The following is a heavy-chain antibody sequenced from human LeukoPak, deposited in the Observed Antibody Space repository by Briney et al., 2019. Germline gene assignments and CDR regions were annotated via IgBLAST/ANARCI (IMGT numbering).Heavy chain of an antibody. D-gene: IGHD6-25*01. CDR1: GGSISSYY. J-gene: IGHJ4*02. V-gene: IGHV4-59*01. CDR3: ARGALAAEFDY. Sequence: SETLSLTCTVSGGSISSYYWSWIRQPPGKGLEWIGYIYYSGSTDYNPSLKSRVTISVDTSKNQFSLKLSSVTAADTAVYYCARGALAAEFDYWGQGTLVTASS. CDR2: IYYSGST.